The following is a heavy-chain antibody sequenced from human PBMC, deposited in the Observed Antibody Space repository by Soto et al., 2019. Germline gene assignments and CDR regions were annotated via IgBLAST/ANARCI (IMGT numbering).Heavy chain of an antibody. CDR3: AIIKGAYDSSGYYDYYGMDV. Sequence: PSETLSLTCTVSGGSISSGDYYWSWIRQHPGKGLEWIGYIYYTGITNYNPSLKSRISMSVDTSKNQFSLKLSSVTAADTAVYYCAIIKGAYDSSGYYDYYGMDVWGQGTTVTVSS. J-gene: IGHJ6*02. V-gene: IGHV4-31*03. CDR1: GGSISSGDYY. D-gene: IGHD3-22*01. CDR2: IYYTGIT.